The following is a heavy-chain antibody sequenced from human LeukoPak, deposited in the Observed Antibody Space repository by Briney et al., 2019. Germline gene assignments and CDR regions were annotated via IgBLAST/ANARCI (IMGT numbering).Heavy chain of an antibody. CDR2: IYSGGST. Sequence: PSETLSLTCTVSGGSVSSRSYYWSWVRQAPGKGLEWVSVIYSGGSTYYADSVKGRFTISRDNSKNTLYLQMNSLRAEDTAVYYCARVPGQQLVIDPWGQGTLVTVSS. CDR1: GGSVSSRSYY. CDR3: ARVPGQQLVIDP. V-gene: IGHV3-66*01. J-gene: IGHJ5*02. D-gene: IGHD6-13*01.